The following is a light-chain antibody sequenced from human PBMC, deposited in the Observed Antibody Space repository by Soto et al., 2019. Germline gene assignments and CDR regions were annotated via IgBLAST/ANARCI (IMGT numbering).Light chain of an antibody. J-gene: IGLJ3*02. Sequence: QSVLTQPPSASGAPGQRVTISCSGSTSNIGSNSVNWYQQVPGTAPRLLIYGSNQRPSGVPDRFSASKSGTSASLVISGLQSEDEASYYCAAWDGNLLGMFGGGTKLTVL. CDR2: GSN. CDR3: AAWDGNLLGM. V-gene: IGLV1-44*01. CDR1: TSNIGSNS.